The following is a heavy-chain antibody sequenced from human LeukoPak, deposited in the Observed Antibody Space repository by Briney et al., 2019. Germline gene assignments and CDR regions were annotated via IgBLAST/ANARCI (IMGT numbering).Heavy chain of an antibody. Sequence: SETLSLTCTVSGDSISSCHWSWIRQPPGKGLEWIGHIYDSGNTKYNPSPKSRVTTSVDTSKNQFSLKMRSVTAADTAVYYCATTEQLWLKVDDWGQGTLVTVSS. D-gene: IGHD5-18*01. V-gene: IGHV4-59*01. CDR2: IYDSGNT. CDR1: GDSISSCH. J-gene: IGHJ4*02. CDR3: ATTEQLWLKVDD.